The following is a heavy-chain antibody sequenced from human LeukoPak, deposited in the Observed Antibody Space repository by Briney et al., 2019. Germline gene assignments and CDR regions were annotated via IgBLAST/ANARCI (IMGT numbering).Heavy chain of an antibody. D-gene: IGHD3-3*01. V-gene: IGHV1-2*02. CDR2: INPNNGDT. CDR3: TRVKYDFWNGYYDY. CDR1: GSTFTGYY. J-gene: IGHJ4*02. Sequence: GASVKVSCKASGSTFTGYYMHLVRQAPGQGLERMEWINPNNGDTYYAQKFQGRVTMTRDTSISTAYMELSRLRSDDTAVYYCTRVKYDFWNGYYDYWGQGVQVTVSS.